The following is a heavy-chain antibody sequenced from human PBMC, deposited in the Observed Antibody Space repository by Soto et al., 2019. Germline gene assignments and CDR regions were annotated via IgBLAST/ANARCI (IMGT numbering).Heavy chain of an antibody. CDR3: VRALGYSYGFVHYHGMDV. Sequence: PGGSLRLSCTTSGFSFGDYAMTWVRQAPGKGLEWVGLVRSQAYGGTTEYAASAKGRFIISRDDSKSIAYLQMNSLTTEDTGVYFCVRALGYSYGFVHYHGMDVPGPVTTSTVSS. V-gene: IGHV3-49*04. J-gene: IGHJ6*02. D-gene: IGHD5-18*01. CDR2: VRSQAYGGTT. CDR1: GFSFGDYA.